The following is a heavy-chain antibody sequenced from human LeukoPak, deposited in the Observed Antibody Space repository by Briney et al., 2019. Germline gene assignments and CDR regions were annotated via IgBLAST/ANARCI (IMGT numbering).Heavy chain of an antibody. CDR2: ISGSGVTT. D-gene: IGHD5-18*01. Sequence: GGSLRLSCAASGFTFSSYAMSWVRQAPGKGLEWVSAISGSGVTTDYADSVKSRFTISRDNSRNTVYLQMNSLRAEDTAVYYCANDLGWIQLNLGRGQGTLVTVSS. CDR1: GFTFSSYA. V-gene: IGHV3-23*01. CDR3: ANDLGWIQLNLG. J-gene: IGHJ4*02.